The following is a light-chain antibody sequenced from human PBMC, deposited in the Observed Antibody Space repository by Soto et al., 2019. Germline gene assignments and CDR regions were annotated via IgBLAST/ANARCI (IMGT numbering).Light chain of an antibody. CDR1: SSDVGSYNL. CDR3: CSYAGSGVV. J-gene: IGLJ2*01. V-gene: IGLV2-23*01. CDR2: EGS. Sequence: QSALTQPASVSGSPGQSITISCTGTSSDVGSYNLVSWYQQHPGKAPKLMIYEGSKRPSGVSNRFSGSKSGNTASLTISGLQAEYEADYYCCSYAGSGVVFGGGTKLTVL.